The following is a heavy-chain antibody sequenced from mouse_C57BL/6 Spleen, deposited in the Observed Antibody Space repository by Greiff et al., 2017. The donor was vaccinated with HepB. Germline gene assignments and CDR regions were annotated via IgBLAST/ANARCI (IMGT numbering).Heavy chain of an antibody. CDR2: IHPNSGST. V-gene: IGHV1-64*01. CDR1: GYTFTSYW. J-gene: IGHJ2*01. Sequence: QVQLQQPGAELVKPGASVKLSCKASGYTFTSYWMHWVKQRPGQGLEWIGMIHPNSGSTNYNEKFKSKATLTVDKSSSTAYMQLSSLTSEDSAVYYCASNYGSSPPYYFDYWGQGTTLTVSS. CDR3: ASNYGSSPPYYFDY. D-gene: IGHD1-1*01.